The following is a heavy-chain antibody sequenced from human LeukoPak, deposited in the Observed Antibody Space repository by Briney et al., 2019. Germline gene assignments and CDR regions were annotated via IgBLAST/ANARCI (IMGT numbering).Heavy chain of an antibody. CDR2: THYSGTG. CDR1: GGPIIASY. Sequence: SETLSLTCAVSGGPIIASYWSWIRQPPGKGLEWIGYTHYSGTGNYNPSLKSRVTISIDTSQKQFSLTLNSVTAADTAGYYCTRVRFYDTPGYSPSYYLDYWGQGASVTVPS. J-gene: IGHJ4*02. CDR3: TRVRFYDTPGYSPSYYLDY. V-gene: IGHV4-59*01. D-gene: IGHD3-9*01.